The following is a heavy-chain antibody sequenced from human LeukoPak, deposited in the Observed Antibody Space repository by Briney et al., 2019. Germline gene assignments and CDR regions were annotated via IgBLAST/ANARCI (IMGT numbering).Heavy chain of an antibody. CDR3: AKRTGTSNPYYYYMDV. CDR1: GFTFSSYG. V-gene: IGHV3-30*02. CDR2: IRYDGSNK. J-gene: IGHJ6*03. Sequence: GGSLRLSCAASGFTFSSYGMHWVRQAPGKGLEWVAFIRYDGSNKYYADSVKGRFTISRDNSKNTLYLQMNSLRAEDTAVYYCAKRTGTSNPYYYYMDVWGKGTTVTVSS. D-gene: IGHD1-7*01.